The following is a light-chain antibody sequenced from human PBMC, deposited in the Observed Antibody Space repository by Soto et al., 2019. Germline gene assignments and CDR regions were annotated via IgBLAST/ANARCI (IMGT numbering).Light chain of an antibody. CDR3: QQATSFPLT. CDR1: QDISKW. CDR2: AAS. J-gene: IGKJ3*01. Sequence: DIQMTQSPSSVSASVGDRVTITCRASQDISKWLAWYQQKPGKAPKLLMYAASSLQSGFPSRFSGNGSGTQFTLTINSMQPEDFATYFCQQATSFPLTFGPGTKVDI. V-gene: IGKV1-12*02.